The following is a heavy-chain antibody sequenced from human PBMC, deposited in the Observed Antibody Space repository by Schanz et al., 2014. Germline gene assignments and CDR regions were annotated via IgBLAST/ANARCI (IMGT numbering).Heavy chain of an antibody. J-gene: IGHJ4*02. Sequence: DVQLLESGGGLVQPGVSLRLSCAASGFTFTNYAMSWVRQAPGKGLEWVSLISDSGDTAYYADSVKGRFTISRDNFKGALYLQMSSLRAEDTAVYYCAKSLESCPGGRCSRGYFDYWGQGTLVTVSS. V-gene: IGHV3-23*01. CDR1: GFTFTNYA. CDR2: ISDSGDTA. D-gene: IGHD2-8*02. CDR3: AKSLESCPGGRCSRGYFDY.